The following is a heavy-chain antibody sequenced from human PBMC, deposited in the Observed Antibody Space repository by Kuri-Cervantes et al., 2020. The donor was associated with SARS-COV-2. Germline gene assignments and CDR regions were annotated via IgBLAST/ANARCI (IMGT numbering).Heavy chain of an antibody. D-gene: IGHD3-3*01. V-gene: IGHV4-38-2*02. Sequence: ESLKISCTVSGYSISSGYYWGWIRQPPGKGLEWIGSIYHSGSTYYNPSLKSRVTISVDTSKNQFSLKLSSVTAADTAGYYCARMPDYDFWSGYLNDAFDIWGQGTMVTVSS. CDR3: ARMPDYDFWSGYLNDAFDI. J-gene: IGHJ3*02. CDR2: IYHSGST. CDR1: GYSISSGYY.